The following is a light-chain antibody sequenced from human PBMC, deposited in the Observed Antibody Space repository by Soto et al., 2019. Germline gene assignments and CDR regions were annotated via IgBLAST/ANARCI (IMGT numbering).Light chain of an antibody. CDR1: QSIGTW. CDR3: QQYNDYSPYT. CDR2: DAS. Sequence: DIHLTQSPSTLSASVGDSVTVTCRASQSIGTWLAWYQQKPGKAPKLLIYDASNLESGVPSRFSGRGSETHFTLTISSLQPDDFATYYCQQYNDYSPYTFGQGTKLEIK. J-gene: IGKJ2*01. V-gene: IGKV1-5*01.